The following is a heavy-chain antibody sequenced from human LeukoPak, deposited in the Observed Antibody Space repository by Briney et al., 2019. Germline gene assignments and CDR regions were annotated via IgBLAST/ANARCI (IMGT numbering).Heavy chain of an antibody. Sequence: PSETLSLTCAVYGGSFSGYYWSWIRQPPGKGLEWIGEINHSGSTNYNPSLKSRVTISVDTSKNRFSLKLSSVTAADTAVYYCATSRWGRFGYWGQGTLVTVSS. J-gene: IGHJ4*02. V-gene: IGHV4-34*01. CDR1: GGSFSGYY. CDR2: INHSGST. D-gene: IGHD1-26*01. CDR3: ATSRWGRFGY.